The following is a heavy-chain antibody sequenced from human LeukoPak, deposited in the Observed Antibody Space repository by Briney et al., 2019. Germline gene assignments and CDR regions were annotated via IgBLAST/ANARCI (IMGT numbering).Heavy chain of an antibody. Sequence: SQTLSLTCAISGDSVSSNTAAWYWIRQSPSRGLEWLGRTYYRSRWYYEYAVSVRSRITINADTSKNHFSLQLNSVTPDDTAVYYCARDPSGDQGLDSWGQGTLVTASS. CDR3: ARDPSGDQGLDS. D-gene: IGHD3-10*01. J-gene: IGHJ4*02. V-gene: IGHV6-1*01. CDR2: TYYRSRWYY. CDR1: GDSVSSNTAA.